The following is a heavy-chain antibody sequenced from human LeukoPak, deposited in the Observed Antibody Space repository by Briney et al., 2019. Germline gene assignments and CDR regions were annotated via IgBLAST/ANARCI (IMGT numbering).Heavy chain of an antibody. CDR2: ISWNSGSI. CDR3: AKGSPHKFDP. Sequence: GRSLRLSCAASGFTFDDYAMHWVRQAPGKGLEWVSGISWNSGSIGYADSVKGRFTISRDNAKNSLYLQMNSLRAEDTALYYCAKGSPHKFDPWGQGTLVTVSS. V-gene: IGHV3-9*01. CDR1: GFTFDDYA. J-gene: IGHJ5*02.